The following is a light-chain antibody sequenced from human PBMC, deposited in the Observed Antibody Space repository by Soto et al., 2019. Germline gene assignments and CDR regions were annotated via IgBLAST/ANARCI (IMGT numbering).Light chain of an antibody. Sequence: EIVMTQSPATLSVSPGERATLSCRASQSISTELAWYQQKPGQPPRLLIYSASTRATGVPARFTGSGSGSEFTLTISGLQSEDFAVYYCQQGHNWHFTFGQGTRLEI. CDR1: QSISTE. CDR2: SAS. V-gene: IGKV3-15*01. CDR3: QQGHNWHFT. J-gene: IGKJ2*01.